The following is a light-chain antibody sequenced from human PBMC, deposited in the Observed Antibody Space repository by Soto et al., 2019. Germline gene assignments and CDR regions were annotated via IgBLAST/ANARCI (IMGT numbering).Light chain of an antibody. CDR1: QSVSSNY. J-gene: IGKJ1*01. Sequence: EIVLTQSPGTLSLSPGERATLSCRASQSVSSNYITWYQQKPGQAPRRLIFGASSRATSIPDRFSGSGSGTDFTLTISRLEPEDFAVYYCQQYGSSPSTFGQGTKVDIK. CDR2: GAS. CDR3: QQYGSSPST. V-gene: IGKV3-20*01.